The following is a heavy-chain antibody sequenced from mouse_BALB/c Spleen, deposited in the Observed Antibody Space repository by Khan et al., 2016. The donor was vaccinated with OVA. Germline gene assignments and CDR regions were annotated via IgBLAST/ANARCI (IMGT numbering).Heavy chain of an antibody. CDR2: INPKNGGT. D-gene: IGHD3-3*01. J-gene: IGHJ4*01. V-gene: IGHV1-18*01. CDR3: ARDAGRY. Sequence: EVQLQQSGPELVKPGASVKISCKTSGYTFPEYTVHWVKQILGKSLDWIGVINPKNGGTAYNQKFKGKATLTVDKSSSTAYMEFRSLTSEDSAVYYCARDAGRYWGQGTSVTVAS. CDR1: GYTFPEYT.